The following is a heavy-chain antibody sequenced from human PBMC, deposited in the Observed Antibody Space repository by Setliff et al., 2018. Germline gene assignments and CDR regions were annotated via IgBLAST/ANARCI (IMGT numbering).Heavy chain of an antibody. V-gene: IGHV4-34*01. D-gene: IGHD3-22*01. CDR1: GGSFSDYY. CDR2: INHSGNT. CDR3: ARLPADGMNYYDSSGYDN. J-gene: IGHJ4*02. Sequence: PSETLSLTCAASGGSFSDYYWTWIRQPPGKGLEWIGEINHSGNTNSKPSLKSRVTITVDTSKNQFSLKLSSVTAADTAVYYCARLPADGMNYYDSSGYDNWGQGTLVTVSS.